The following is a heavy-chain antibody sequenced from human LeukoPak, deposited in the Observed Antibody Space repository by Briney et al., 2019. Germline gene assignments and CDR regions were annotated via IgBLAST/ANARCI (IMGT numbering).Heavy chain of an antibody. Sequence: SETLSLTCTVSGGSISGSSYYWGWIRQPPGKGLEWIGGIYYSGSTYYNPSLKSRVTISVDTSKNQFSLKLSSVTAADTAVYYCAKAGGWYDPYYFDYWGQGTLVTVSS. CDR1: GGSISGSSYY. CDR2: IYYSGST. D-gene: IGHD6-19*01. V-gene: IGHV4-39*01. CDR3: AKAGGWYDPYYFDY. J-gene: IGHJ4*02.